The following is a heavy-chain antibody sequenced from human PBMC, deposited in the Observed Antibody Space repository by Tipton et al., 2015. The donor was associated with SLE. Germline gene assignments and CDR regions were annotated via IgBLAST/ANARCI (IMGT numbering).Heavy chain of an antibody. J-gene: IGHJ6*02. Sequence: TLSLTCAVYGGSFSGYYWSWIRQPPGKGLEWIGEINHGGSTNYNPSLKSRVTISVDTSKNQFSLKLSSVTAADTAVYYCARVSTGFYYYYGMDVWGQGTTVTVSS. CDR3: ARVSTGFYYYYGMDV. CDR2: INHGGST. D-gene: IGHD2-8*02. CDR1: GGSFSGYY. V-gene: IGHV4-34*01.